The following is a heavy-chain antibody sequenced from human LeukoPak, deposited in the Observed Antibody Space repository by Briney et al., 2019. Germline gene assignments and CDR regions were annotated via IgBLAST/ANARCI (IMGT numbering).Heavy chain of an antibody. CDR1: GYTFTSYG. Sequence: GASVKVSCKASGYTFTSYGISWVRQAPGQGLEWMGWISAYNGNTNYAQKLQGRVTMTADTSTSTAYMELRSLRSDDTAVYYCARTYYDLWSGYYLRLAQHYFDYWGQGTLVTVSS. CDR3: ARTYYDLWSGYYLRLAQHYFDY. V-gene: IGHV1-18*01. CDR2: ISAYNGNT. D-gene: IGHD3-3*01. J-gene: IGHJ4*02.